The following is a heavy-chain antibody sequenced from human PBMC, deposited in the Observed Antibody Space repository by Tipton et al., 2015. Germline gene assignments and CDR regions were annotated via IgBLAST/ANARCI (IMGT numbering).Heavy chain of an antibody. V-gene: IGHV3-11*01. D-gene: IGHD6-6*01. CDR3: ATEIGVSARSFDY. J-gene: IGHJ4*02. CDR1: GFTFSDYY. Sequence: SLRLSCAASGFTFSDYYMSWIRQAPGKGLEWVSYISYSGSTIYYADSVKGRFTIPRDNTKNSLYLQMSSLRAEDTAVYYCATEIGVSARSFDYWGQGTLVTVSS. CDR2: ISYSGSTI.